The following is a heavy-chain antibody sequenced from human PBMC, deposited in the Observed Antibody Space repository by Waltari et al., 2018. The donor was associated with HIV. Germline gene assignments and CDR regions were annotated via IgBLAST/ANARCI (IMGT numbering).Heavy chain of an antibody. V-gene: IGHV1-18*01. CDR1: GYTFSSYG. CDR3: VKEGYCSGGSCYSGSLDI. CDR2: ISSSNINT. D-gene: IGHD2-15*01. Sequence: QVQLVQSGAEVQRPEASVKVSCKTSGYTFSSYGISWVRQAPGQGLEWMGWISSSNINTKYAQNFLGRVTMTTDTSTNTAYLELRSLRSDDTAVYYCVKEGYCSGGSCYSGSLDIWGQGTKVTVSS. J-gene: IGHJ3*02.